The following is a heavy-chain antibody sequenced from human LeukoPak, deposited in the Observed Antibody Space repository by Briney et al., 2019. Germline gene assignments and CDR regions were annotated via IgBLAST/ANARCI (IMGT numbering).Heavy chain of an antibody. CDR1: GYTFTSYG. CDR3: ARDFAGYSGYDFIYYFDY. V-gene: IGHV1-69*04. Sequence: ASVKVSCKASGYTFTSYGISWVRQAPGQGLEWMGRIIPILGIANYAQKFQGRVTITADKSTSTAYMELSSLRSEDTAVYYCARDFAGYSGYDFIYYFDYWGQGTLVTVSS. J-gene: IGHJ4*02. D-gene: IGHD5-12*01. CDR2: IIPILGIA.